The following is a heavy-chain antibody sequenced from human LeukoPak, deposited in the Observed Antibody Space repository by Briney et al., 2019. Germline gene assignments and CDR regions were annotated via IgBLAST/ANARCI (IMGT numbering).Heavy chain of an antibody. J-gene: IGHJ6*03. CDR2: ISGSGGST. D-gene: IGHD2-2*01. V-gene: IGHV3-23*01. Sequence: PGGSLRLSCAASGFTFSSYAMSWVRQAPGKGLEWVSAISGSGGSTYYADSVKGRFTISRDNSKNTLYLQMNSLRAEDMAVYYCAKGYNCSSTSCLYYYMDVWGKGTTVTVSS. CDR3: AKGYNCSSTSCLYYYMDV. CDR1: GFTFSSYA.